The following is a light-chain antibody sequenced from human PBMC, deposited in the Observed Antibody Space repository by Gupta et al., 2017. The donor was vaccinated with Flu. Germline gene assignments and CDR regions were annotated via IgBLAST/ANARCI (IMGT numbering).Light chain of an antibody. Sequence: GSVSPGQTARITCSGDALPKQYAYWYKKRAGQAPVLLIYKDTERPSGIPERFSGSSSGTTVTLTITGAQTEDEADYYCQSVDSSGSYAVFGGGTQLTVL. CDR1: ALPKQY. V-gene: IGLV3-25*01. CDR3: QSVDSSGSYAV. CDR2: KDT. J-gene: IGLJ7*01.